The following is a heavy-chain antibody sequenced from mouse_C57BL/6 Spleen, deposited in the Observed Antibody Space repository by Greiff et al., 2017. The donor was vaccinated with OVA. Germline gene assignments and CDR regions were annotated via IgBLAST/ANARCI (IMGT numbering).Heavy chain of an antibody. Sequence: QVQLKQSGPELVKPGASVKISCKASGYAFSSSWMNWVKQRPGKGLEWIGRIYPGDGDTNYNGKFKGKATLTADKSSSTAYMQLSSLTSEDSAVYFCAREGTDSSGSTFYFDYWGQGTTLTVSS. V-gene: IGHV1-82*01. CDR2: IYPGDGDT. J-gene: IGHJ2*01. D-gene: IGHD3-2*02. CDR3: AREGTDSSGSTFYFDY. CDR1: GYAFSSSW.